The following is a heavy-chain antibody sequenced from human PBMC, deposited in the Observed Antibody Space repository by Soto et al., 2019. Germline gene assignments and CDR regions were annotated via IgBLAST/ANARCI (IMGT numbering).Heavy chain of an antibody. J-gene: IGHJ4*02. V-gene: IGHV3-74*01. CDR2: LYFDGITT. Sequence: EVQLVESGGGVVQTGGSLSLSCTASGFTFNTHWMHWFRQAPGKGLVWVSRLYFDGITTNYADSVKGRFTVSRDNAKNTVYLHVNTLRDKDTAVYYCARGGAMGVDYWGQGTLGTVSS. CDR3: ARGGAMGVDY. CDR1: GFTFNTHW. D-gene: IGHD1-26*01.